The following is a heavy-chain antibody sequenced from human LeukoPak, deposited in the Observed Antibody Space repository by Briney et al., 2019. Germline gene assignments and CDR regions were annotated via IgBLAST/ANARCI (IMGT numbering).Heavy chain of an antibody. J-gene: IGHJ6*03. CDR2: IGTASDT. V-gene: IGHV3-13*01. D-gene: IGHD1-1*01. Sequence: RGGSLRLSCAASGFTFSSFDMHWGRQPTGQGLEWVSTIGTASDTYYPGSVEGRFTLSRDNAKNSLYLQMNSLTAGDTAVYYCARGPPRGKYYYMDVWGKGTTVTVSS. CDR3: ARGPPRGKYYYMDV. CDR1: GFTFSSFD.